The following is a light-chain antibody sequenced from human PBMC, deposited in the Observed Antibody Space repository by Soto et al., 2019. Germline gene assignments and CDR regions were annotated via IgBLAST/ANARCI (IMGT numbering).Light chain of an antibody. Sequence: EIVMTQSPATLSVSPGGRATLSCRASQSISXXLAWYQQKPDQAPRLLIHGASTRAPGFPARFSGSGSGSDFTLTISSLQSEDFAVYYCQQYDNWPWTFGQGTKVEIK. CDR2: GAS. CDR3: QQYDNWPWT. V-gene: IGKV3-15*01. J-gene: IGKJ1*01. CDR1: QSISXX.